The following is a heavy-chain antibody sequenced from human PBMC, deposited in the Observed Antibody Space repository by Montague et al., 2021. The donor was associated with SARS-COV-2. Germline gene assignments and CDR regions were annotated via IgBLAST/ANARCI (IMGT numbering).Heavy chain of an antibody. D-gene: IGHD3-10*01. CDR3: ARILDPSGTYYLPY. J-gene: IGHJ4*02. CDR1: CRATQAQF. V-gene: IGHV4-59*11. CDR2: SPYSRSN. Sequence: SETLSLTCSLLCRATQAQFGSALVWTPVTTVACIPPSPYSRSNTYSPSFKSRVTISIDTPKNQFSLKLSSVTAADTAVYYCARILDPSGTYYLPYWGQGTLVTVSS.